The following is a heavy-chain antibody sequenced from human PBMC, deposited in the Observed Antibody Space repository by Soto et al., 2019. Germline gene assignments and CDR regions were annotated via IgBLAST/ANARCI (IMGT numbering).Heavy chain of an antibody. CDR1: GDTFTDYY. Sequence: QVQLMQSGAEVKKPGDSVKVSCKASGDTFTDYYIHWVRQAPGQGLEWMGTDKTSGGHTTYAQHYLCIVTMTRDTSTSTCYMELTSLRSEDTAVYYCARGGHVVVVTAAFDYWGQGTLVTFSS. V-gene: IGHV1-46*01. J-gene: IGHJ4*02. CDR2: DKTSGGHT. CDR3: ARGGHVVVVTAAFDY. D-gene: IGHD2-21*02.